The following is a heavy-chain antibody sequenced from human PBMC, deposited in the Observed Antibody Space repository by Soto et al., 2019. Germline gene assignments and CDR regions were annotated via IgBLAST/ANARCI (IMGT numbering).Heavy chain of an antibody. CDR2: VNHAGGT. V-gene: IGHV4-34*01. Sequence: QMHIQQWGAGPLKPSETLSLTCAVSGGSFNDFYWDWVRQPPGEGLEWIGEVNHAGGTDYDPSLNSRVTLSEDRSKNQLTLRLKSVTVADTATYYCARRGRYGGRSYTGWGQGTLVTVSS. J-gene: IGHJ4*02. CDR3: ARRGRYGGRSYTG. D-gene: IGHD2-15*01. CDR1: GGSFNDFY.